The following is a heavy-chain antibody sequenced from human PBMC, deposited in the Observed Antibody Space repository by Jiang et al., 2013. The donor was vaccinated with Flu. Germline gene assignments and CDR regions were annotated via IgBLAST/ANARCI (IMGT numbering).Heavy chain of an antibody. Sequence: LEWMGGLILVTLIPTTAAFQGHVTISADKSISTAYLQWSSLKASDTAMYYCARHGYSGYDLSPENLFDYWGQGTLVTVSS. D-gene: IGHD5-12*01. J-gene: IGHJ4*02. V-gene: IGHV5-10-1*01. CDR3: ARHGYSGYDLSPENLFDY. CDR2: LILVTLIP.